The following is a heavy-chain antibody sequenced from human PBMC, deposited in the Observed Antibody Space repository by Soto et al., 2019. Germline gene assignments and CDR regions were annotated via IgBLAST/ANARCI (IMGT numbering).Heavy chain of an antibody. J-gene: IGHJ4*02. V-gene: IGHV4-59*01. CDR3: ARETYIAVAGMGIDY. CDR1: GASISSYF. CDR2: VSYSGSP. D-gene: IGHD6-19*01. Sequence: SETLSLTCTVSGASISSYFWSWIRQPPGKGLEWVAYVSYSGSPHYNPSLQSRVTVSVDTSKSQFSLEVTSLTAADTAVYYCARETYIAVAGMGIDYWGQGTLVTVSS.